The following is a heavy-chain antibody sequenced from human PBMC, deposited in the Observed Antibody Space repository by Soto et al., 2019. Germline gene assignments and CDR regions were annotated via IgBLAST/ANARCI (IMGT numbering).Heavy chain of an antibody. V-gene: IGHV3-72*01. CDR3: ARDTGGSYDY. CDR2: TRNKVNSFSA. J-gene: IGHJ4*02. D-gene: IGHD3-16*01. CDR1: GFIFSDYY. Sequence: EVQFMESGGGLVQPGGSLRLSCAASGFIFSDYYMDWVRQVPGKGLEWVGRTRNKVNSFSAEYAASVKGRFSIYRDASKDSMYLQMNSLKSDDTAVYYCARDTGGSYDYWGQGALVTVSS.